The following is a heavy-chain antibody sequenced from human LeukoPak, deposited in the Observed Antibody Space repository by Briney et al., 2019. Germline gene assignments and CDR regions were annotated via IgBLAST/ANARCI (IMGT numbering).Heavy chain of an antibody. V-gene: IGHV1-8*01. CDR2: MNPSSGNT. CDR1: GYTFTNYD. J-gene: IGHJ4*02. Sequence: ASVTVSCKASGYTFTNYDINWVRQATGQGLEWMGWMNPSSGNTGYAQKFQGRVTMTRNTSISTAYMELSSLRSEDTAVYYCARGSYGSGSKWGQGTLVTVSS. CDR3: ARGSYGSGSK. D-gene: IGHD3-10*01.